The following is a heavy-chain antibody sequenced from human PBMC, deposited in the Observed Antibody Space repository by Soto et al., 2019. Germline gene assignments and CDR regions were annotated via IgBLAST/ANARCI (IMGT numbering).Heavy chain of an antibody. V-gene: IGHV4-34*01. J-gene: IGHJ3*02. CDR2: MSHSGGT. D-gene: IGHD1-1*01. CDR1: GGSVNSGNYY. CDR3: ARVERGTATTVVDAFDI. Sequence: QVQLQQWGAGLLKPSETLSITCAVFGGSVNSGNYYWSWLRQPPGKGLEWIGEMSHSGGTHFNPSLKSRVTISVDTSKNQFSLKMSSVTAADTALYYCARVERGTATTVVDAFDIWGPGTMVTVSS.